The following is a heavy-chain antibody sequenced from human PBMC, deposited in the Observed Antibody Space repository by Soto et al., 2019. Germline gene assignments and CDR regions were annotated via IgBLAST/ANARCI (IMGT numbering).Heavy chain of an antibody. Sequence: EVQLVESGGGLVQPGGSLRLSCAASGFTFSSYWMHWVRQAPGKGLVWVSRINHDESSSTYVDSVRGRFTISRDNAKNTLYQQMISLRAEDTAVYYCARRGPLSGRAYWGQGTLVTVSS. J-gene: IGHJ4*02. CDR3: ARRGPLSGRAY. CDR1: GFTFSSYW. CDR2: INHDESSS. D-gene: IGHD1-26*01. V-gene: IGHV3-74*01.